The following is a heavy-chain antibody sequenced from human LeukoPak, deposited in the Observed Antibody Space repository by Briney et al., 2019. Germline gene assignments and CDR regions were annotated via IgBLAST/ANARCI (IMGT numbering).Heavy chain of an antibody. CDR2: ISGSGGST. CDR1: GFTFSSYA. Sequence: GGSLRLSCAASGFTFSSYAMNWVRQAPGKGLESVSGISGSGGSTYYADSVKGRFTISRDNSKNTLYLQMNGLRAEDTAVYYCAKQGATAVAAGGDFDYWGQGTLVTVSS. D-gene: IGHD6-19*01. V-gene: IGHV3-23*01. J-gene: IGHJ4*02. CDR3: AKQGATAVAAGGDFDY.